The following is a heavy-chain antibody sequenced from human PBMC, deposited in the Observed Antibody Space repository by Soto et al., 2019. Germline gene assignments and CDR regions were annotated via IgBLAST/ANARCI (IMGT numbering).Heavy chain of an antibody. J-gene: IGHJ4*02. CDR1: GYMFTGFY. V-gene: IGHV1-2*02. CDR2: INPNNGVT. Sequence: ASVKVSCKASGYMFTGFYLHWVRQAPGQGLEWMGWINPNNGVTTYAKNFQGRATMTRDSSISTAYMELSSLRSDDTAVYFCAAAAIPVAGRHPDFWGQGTVVTVSS. CDR3: AAAAIPVAGRHPDF. D-gene: IGHD6-19*01.